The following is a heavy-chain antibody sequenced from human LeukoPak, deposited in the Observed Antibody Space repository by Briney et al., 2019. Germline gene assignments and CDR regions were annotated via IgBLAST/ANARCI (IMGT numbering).Heavy chain of an antibody. CDR2: TRNKANSYTT. J-gene: IGHJ6*02. CDR1: GFTFSDHY. CDR3: AREIPQQLVAMDV. V-gene: IGHV3-72*01. D-gene: IGHD6-13*01. Sequence: GGSLRLSCAASGFTFSDHYMDCVRQAPGKGLEWVGRTRNKANSYTTEYAASVKGRFTISRDDSKNSLYLQMNGLRAEDTAVYYCAREIPQQLVAMDVWGQGTTVTVSS.